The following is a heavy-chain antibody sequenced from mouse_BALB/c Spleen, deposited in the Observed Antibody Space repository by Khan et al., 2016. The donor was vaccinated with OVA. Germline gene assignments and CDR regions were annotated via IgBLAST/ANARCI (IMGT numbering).Heavy chain of an antibody. CDR3: ARSTMITTEFIY. CDR2: INPSNGST. V-gene: IGHV1S81*02. J-gene: IGHJ3*01. CDR1: GYTFSSYW. D-gene: IGHD2-4*01. Sequence: QVQLQQPGAELVKPGASVQLSCKASGYTFSSYWMLWVKQRPGQGLQWIGEINPSNGSTNYNEKFKNKATLTVDTSSSTAYMQLSSLTSEDSAVYYCARSTMITTEFIYWGQGTLVTVSA.